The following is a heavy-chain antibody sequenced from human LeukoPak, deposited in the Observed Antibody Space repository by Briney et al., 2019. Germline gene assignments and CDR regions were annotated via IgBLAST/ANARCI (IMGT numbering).Heavy chain of an antibody. Sequence: SETLSLTCTVSGGSISSSSYYWGWIRQPPGKGLEWIGSIYYSGSTYYNPSLKSRVTISVDTSKNQFSLKLSSVTAADTAVYYCAREMEDKSFSFGELRKNYYYYMDVWGKGTTVTVSS. J-gene: IGHJ6*03. CDR2: IYYSGST. D-gene: IGHD3-10*01. CDR1: GGSISSSSYY. CDR3: AREMEDKSFSFGELRKNYYYYMDV. V-gene: IGHV4-39*07.